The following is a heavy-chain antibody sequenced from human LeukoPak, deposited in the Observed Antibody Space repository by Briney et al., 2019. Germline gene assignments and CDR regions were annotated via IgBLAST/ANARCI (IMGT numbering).Heavy chain of an antibody. CDR1: GFTFSSYG. J-gene: IGHJ5*02. D-gene: IGHD6-13*01. CDR3: ARDVGQQLPGWFHP. Sequence: ARSLRLSCAASGFTFSSYGMHWVRQAPGKGLEWVAVIWYDGSNKYYADSVKGRFTISRDNSKNTLYLQMNSLRAEDTAVYYCARDVGQQLPGWFHPWGQGTLVTVSS. CDR2: IWYDGSNK. V-gene: IGHV3-33*01.